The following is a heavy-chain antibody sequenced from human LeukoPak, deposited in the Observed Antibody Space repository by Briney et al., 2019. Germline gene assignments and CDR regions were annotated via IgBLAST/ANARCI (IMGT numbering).Heavy chain of an antibody. D-gene: IGHD2-15*01. V-gene: IGHV3-48*01. Sequence: GGSLRLSCAASGFAFSSDAMNWVRQAPGKGLEWVSFITSSSNAVYYADSMKGRFTVSRDNAENSLYLQMNSLRAEDTAVYYCARDRMGGSFDYWGQGTLVTVSS. CDR1: GFAFSSDA. CDR3: ARDRMGGSFDY. J-gene: IGHJ4*02. CDR2: ITSSSNAV.